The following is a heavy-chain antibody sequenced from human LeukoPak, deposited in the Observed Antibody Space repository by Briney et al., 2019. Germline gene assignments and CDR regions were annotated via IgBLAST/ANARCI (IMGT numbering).Heavy chain of an antibody. J-gene: IGHJ4*02. CDR1: GGSFSGYY. Sequence: SSETLSLTCAVYGGSFSGYYWSWIRQPPGKGLEWIGEINHSGSTNYNPSLKSRVTISVDTSKNQFSLKLSSVTAADTAVYYCAGASFYYGSGSYSEHKDYWGQGTLVTVSS. CDR2: INHSGST. V-gene: IGHV4-34*01. CDR3: AGASFYYGSGSYSEHKDY. D-gene: IGHD3-10*01.